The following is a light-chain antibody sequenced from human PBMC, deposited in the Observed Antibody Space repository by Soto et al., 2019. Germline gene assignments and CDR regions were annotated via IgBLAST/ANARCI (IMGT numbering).Light chain of an antibody. CDR3: QQYGYSPIT. Sequence: EILMTQSPATLSVSPWERATLSCRASQSVGRNLAWYQQKPGQAPRLLIFGASNRATGIPARFSGSGSGTDFTLTIDGLEPEDFVVYYCQQYGYSPITFGQGTRLEIK. CDR1: QSVGRN. CDR2: GAS. V-gene: IGKV3-15*01. J-gene: IGKJ5*01.